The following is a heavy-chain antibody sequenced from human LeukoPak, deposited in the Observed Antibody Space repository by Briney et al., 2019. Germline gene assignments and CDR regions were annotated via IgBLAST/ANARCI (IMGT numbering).Heavy chain of an antibody. CDR3: AKDSGDYGDYFDY. CDR1: GFTFSTYW. D-gene: IGHD4-17*01. J-gene: IGHJ4*02. Sequence: GGSLRLSCAASGFTFSTYWMNWVRQAPGKGLEWVSAISGSGGSTYYADSVKGRFTISRDNSKNTLYLQMNSLRAEDTAVYYCAKDSGDYGDYFDYWGQGTLVTVSS. V-gene: IGHV3-23*01. CDR2: ISGSGGST.